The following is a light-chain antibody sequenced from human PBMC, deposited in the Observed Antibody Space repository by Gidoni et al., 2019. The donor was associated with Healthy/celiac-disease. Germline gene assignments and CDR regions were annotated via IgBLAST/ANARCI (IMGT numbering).Light chain of an antibody. Sequence: SSELTQDPAVSVALGQTVRITCQGGSLRSYSASWYQQKQGQAPVLVIYGKNNRPSGIPDRFSGSSSVNTASLTITGAQAEDEADYYCNSRDSSGNPYVVFGGGTKLTVL. CDR2: GKN. V-gene: IGLV3-19*01. CDR1: SLRSYS. J-gene: IGLJ2*01. CDR3: NSRDSSGNPYVV.